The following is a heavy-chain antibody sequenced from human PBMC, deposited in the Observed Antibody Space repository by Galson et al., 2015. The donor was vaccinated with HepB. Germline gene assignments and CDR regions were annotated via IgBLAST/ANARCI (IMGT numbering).Heavy chain of an antibody. J-gene: IGHJ6*02. Sequence: CAISGDSVSSNSAAWNWIRQSPSRGLEWLGRTYFKSSWYNDYAVSVKSRITINSDTYRNQFSLQLHSVTPEDTAVYYCTREFFFLSGWPNYYNYYYGMDVWGQGTAVTVSS. CDR2: TYFKSSWYN. D-gene: IGHD3-3*01. CDR1: GDSVSSNSAA. V-gene: IGHV6-1*01. CDR3: TREFFFLSGWPNYYNYYYGMDV.